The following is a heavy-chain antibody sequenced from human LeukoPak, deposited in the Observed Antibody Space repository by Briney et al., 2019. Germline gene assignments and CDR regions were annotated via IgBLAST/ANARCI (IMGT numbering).Heavy chain of an antibody. D-gene: IGHD6-19*01. CDR1: GGSISSSASY. CDR3: AGRSRSGWYYDY. J-gene: IGHJ4*02. Sequence: PSETLSLTCTVSGGSISSSASYWSWIRQHPEKGLEWIGYTYYSGNTYYYPSLKSRVTISIHTSKNQFSLKLSSVTSADTAVYYCAGRSRSGWYYDYWGQGTLVTVSS. CDR2: TYYSGNT. V-gene: IGHV4-31*03.